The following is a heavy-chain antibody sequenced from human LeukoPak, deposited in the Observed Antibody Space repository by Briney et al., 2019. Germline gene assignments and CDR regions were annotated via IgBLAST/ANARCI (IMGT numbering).Heavy chain of an antibody. CDR2: MGDSDASA. J-gene: IGHJ4*02. D-gene: IGHD3-3*01. CDR3: AEHWSDEVIGFFDN. CDR1: GFIFSNYA. Sequence: GGSLRLSCAASGFIFSNYALSWVRQAPGKGLEWVSVMGDSDASAFYVDSVKARFTISRDNSKNTLSLQMDSLRAEDTAIYYCAEHWSDEVIGFFDNWGQGTLVTVSS. V-gene: IGHV3-23*01.